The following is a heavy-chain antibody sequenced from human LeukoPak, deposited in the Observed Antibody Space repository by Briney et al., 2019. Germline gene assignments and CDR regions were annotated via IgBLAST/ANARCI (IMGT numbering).Heavy chain of an antibody. V-gene: IGHV4-61*02. CDR2: IYTSGST. CDR3: AIDYGDFHDAFDI. CDR1: GGSISSGGYY. Sequence: PSQTLSLTCTVSGGSISSGGYYWSWIRQPAGKGLEWIGRIYTSGSTNYNPSLKSRVTMSVDTSKNQFSLKLSSVTAADTAVYYCAIDYGDFHDAFDIWGQGTMVTVSS. D-gene: IGHD4-17*01. J-gene: IGHJ3*02.